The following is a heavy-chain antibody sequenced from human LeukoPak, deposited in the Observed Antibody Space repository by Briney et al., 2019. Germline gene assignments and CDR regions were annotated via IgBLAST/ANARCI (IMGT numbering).Heavy chain of an antibody. V-gene: IGHV3-66*01. CDR2: TYGGGST. Sequence: GGSLRLSCAASGFSVRSNYMSWVRQAPGKGLEWVSITYGGGSTYYADSVKGRFTISRDNSKNTLYLQMNSLRAEDTAVYYCAREGAGTPNYWGQGTLVTVSS. CDR3: AREGAGTPNY. CDR1: GFSVRSNY. J-gene: IGHJ4*02. D-gene: IGHD1-7*01.